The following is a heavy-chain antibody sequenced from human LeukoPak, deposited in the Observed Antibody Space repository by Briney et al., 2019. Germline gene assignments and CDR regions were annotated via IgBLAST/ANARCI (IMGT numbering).Heavy chain of an antibody. D-gene: IGHD5-18*01. J-gene: IGHJ4*02. CDR3: AKEGRKSGNTYGCENDF. V-gene: IGHV3-23*01. Sequence: GGSLRLSCAASGFTFSSYALSWVRQAPGKGLEWVSGITDSGTGTYYADSVKGRFTISRDNSKNTVYLQMNSLRAEDTAIYYFAKEGRKSGNTYGCENDFWGQGTLVTVSS. CDR1: GFTFSSYA. CDR2: ITDSGTGT.